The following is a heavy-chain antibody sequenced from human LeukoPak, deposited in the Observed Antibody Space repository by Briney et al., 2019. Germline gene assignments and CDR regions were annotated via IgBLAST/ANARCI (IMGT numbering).Heavy chain of an antibody. D-gene: IGHD4-17*01. V-gene: IGHV3-23*01. CDR1: GFTFSSYG. CDR3: AKDLSDYGDLYYFDY. Sequence: GGSLRLSCAASGFTFSSYGMHWVRQAPGKGLEWVSAISASGGSKYADSVKGRFTISRDNSKNTLYLQMKSLRAEDTAVYYCAKDLSDYGDLYYFDYWGQGTLVTVSS. J-gene: IGHJ4*02. CDR2: ISASGGS.